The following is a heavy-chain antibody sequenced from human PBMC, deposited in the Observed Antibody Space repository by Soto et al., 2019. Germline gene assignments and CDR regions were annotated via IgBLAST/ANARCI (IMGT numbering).Heavy chain of an antibody. D-gene: IGHD1-1*01. V-gene: IGHV3-30-3*01. CDR3: ARDKKPFNWSPSILKSYYYVMDV. CDR1: GFTFRTFA. CDR2: ISNDGSIK. J-gene: IGHJ6*02. Sequence: QVQLVESGGRVVQPGRSLRLSCAASGFTFRTFAMHWVRQAPGKGLEWVAVISNDGSIKYFLDSVKGRFTISRDNSNNTLSLPMDSLRAEDTAVYYCARDKKPFNWSPSILKSYYYVMDVWGQGTTVTVSS.